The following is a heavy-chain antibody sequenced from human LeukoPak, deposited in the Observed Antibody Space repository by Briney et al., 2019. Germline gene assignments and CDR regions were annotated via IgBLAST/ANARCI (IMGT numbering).Heavy chain of an antibody. J-gene: IGHJ4*02. CDR1: GGSTSSSSYY. D-gene: IGHD5-18*01. CDR2: IFYSGTT. CDR3: ARLPLDTAMVTDY. Sequence: PSETLSLTCTVSGGSTSSSSYYWGWIRQPPGKGLEWIGNIFYSGTTYYNPSLKSRVAIAVDTSRNQFSLKLSPVTAADTAVYYCARLPLDTAMVTDYWGQGTLVTVSS. V-gene: IGHV4-39*01.